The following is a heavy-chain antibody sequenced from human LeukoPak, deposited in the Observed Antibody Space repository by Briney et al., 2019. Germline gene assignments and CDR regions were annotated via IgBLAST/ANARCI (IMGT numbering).Heavy chain of an antibody. J-gene: IGHJ4*02. Sequence: SQTLSLTRTVSGGSISSGDYYWSWIRQPPGKGLEWIGYIYYNGSTYYNPSLKSRVTISVDTSKNQFSLKLSSVTAADTAVYYCARGEYYDFWSGYLDYWGQGTLVTVSS. CDR3: ARGEYYDFWSGYLDY. CDR2: IYYNGST. D-gene: IGHD3-3*01. CDR1: GGSISSGDYY. V-gene: IGHV4-30-4*01.